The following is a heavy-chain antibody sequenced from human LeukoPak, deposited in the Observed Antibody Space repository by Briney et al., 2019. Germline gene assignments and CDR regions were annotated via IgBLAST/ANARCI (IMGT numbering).Heavy chain of an antibody. J-gene: IGHJ5*02. CDR3: ASSAGYDFWSGSPSNWFDP. CDR1: GYTFTSYD. CDR2: MNPNSGNT. V-gene: IGHV1-8*01. D-gene: IGHD3-3*01. Sequence: EASVNVSCKASGYTFTSYDINWVRQATGQGLEWIGWMNPNSGNTGYAQKFQGRVTMTTNTAISTAYMELSSVRSEATAVYYCASSAGYDFWSGSPSNWFDPWGQGTLVTVSS.